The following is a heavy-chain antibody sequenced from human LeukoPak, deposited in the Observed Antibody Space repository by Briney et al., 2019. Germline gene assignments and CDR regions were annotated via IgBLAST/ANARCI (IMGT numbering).Heavy chain of an antibody. Sequence: GASVKVSCKASGYTFTSYDINWVRQATGQGLEWMGWMNPNSGNTGYAQKFQGRVTMTRDTSISTAYMELSSLRSEDTAVYYCARGKSGWYPYYYGMDVWGQGTTVTVSS. CDR3: ARGKSGWYPYYYGMDV. J-gene: IGHJ6*02. D-gene: IGHD6-19*01. CDR2: MNPNSGNT. CDR1: GYTFTSYD. V-gene: IGHV1-8*01.